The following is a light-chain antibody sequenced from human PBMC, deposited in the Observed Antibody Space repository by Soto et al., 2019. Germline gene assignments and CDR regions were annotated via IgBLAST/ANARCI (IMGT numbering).Light chain of an antibody. V-gene: IGKV1-39*01. CDR2: RAS. CDR3: QHAYNTPPT. CDR1: QHISTY. Sequence: DIQMTQSPSSLSASVGDRVTITCRASQHISTYLNWYQQKLGKAPNLLVYRASSLQSGVPSRFSGSGSGTDFTLTISSLQPEDFATYYCQHAYNTPPTFGQGTRLEIK. J-gene: IGKJ5*01.